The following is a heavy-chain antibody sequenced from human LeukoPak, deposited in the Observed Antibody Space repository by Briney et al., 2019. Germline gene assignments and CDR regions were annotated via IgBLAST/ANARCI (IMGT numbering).Heavy chain of an antibody. CDR2: FDPEDGKT. J-gene: IGHJ4*02. Sequence: APVKVSCKVSGFTLSELCIYWVRQDPGKGLEWMGGFDPEDGKTIYAQRFQGRVTVTEDTSTDTAYMVLSSLRSDDTAVYYCATDHYRSGYDWGDYWGQGTLITVSS. D-gene: IGHD5-12*01. CDR3: ATDHYRSGYDWGDY. CDR1: GFTLSELC. V-gene: IGHV1-24*01.